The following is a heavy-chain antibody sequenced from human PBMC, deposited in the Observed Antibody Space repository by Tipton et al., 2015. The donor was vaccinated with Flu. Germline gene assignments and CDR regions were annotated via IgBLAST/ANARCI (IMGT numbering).Heavy chain of an antibody. J-gene: IGHJ4*02. D-gene: IGHD2-21*02. Sequence: LSLTCSVSGGAINSGGYFWTWIRQHPEKGLEWIGYIYYSGNTYSNPSLSSRLSLSVDTSNNQFSLTLRAVTAADTALYYCARGGDGNYYLDSWGQGTLVTVSS. CDR1: GGAINSGGYF. CDR3: ARGGDGNYYLDS. CDR2: IYYSGNT. V-gene: IGHV4-31*03.